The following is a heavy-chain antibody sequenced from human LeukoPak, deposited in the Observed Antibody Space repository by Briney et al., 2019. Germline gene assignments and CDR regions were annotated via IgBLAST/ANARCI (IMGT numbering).Heavy chain of an antibody. Sequence: ASVKVSCKASGYTFTSYGISWVRQAPGQGLEWMGWISAYNGNTNYAQKLQGRVTMTTDTSTSTAYMELRSLRSDDTAVYYCATAHVVDSGSYTGYWGQGTLVTVSS. CDR3: ATAHVVDSGSYTGY. CDR2: ISAYNGNT. CDR1: GYTFTSYG. V-gene: IGHV1-18*01. D-gene: IGHD1-26*01. J-gene: IGHJ4*02.